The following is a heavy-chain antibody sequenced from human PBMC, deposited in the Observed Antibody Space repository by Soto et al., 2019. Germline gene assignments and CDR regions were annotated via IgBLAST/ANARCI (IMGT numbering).Heavy chain of an antibody. CDR2: FDPEDGET. V-gene: IGHV1-24*01. D-gene: IGHD3-3*01. CDR1: VYTLTELS. J-gene: IGHJ6*02. Sequence: ASVKVSCKVSVYTLTELSMHWVRQAPGKGLEWMGGFDPEDGETIYAQKFQGRVTMTEDTSTDTAYMELSSLRSEDTAVYYCATPTNSDFWSGLYYYYGMDVWGQGTTVTVSS. CDR3: ATPTNSDFWSGLYYYYGMDV.